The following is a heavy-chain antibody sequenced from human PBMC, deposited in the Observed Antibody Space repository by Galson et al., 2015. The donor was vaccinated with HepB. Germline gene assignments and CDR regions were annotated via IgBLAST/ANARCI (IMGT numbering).Heavy chain of an antibody. Sequence: SLRLSCAASGFTFSTDSMNWVRQAPGKGLEWVSSISSSSAYVYYADSVKGRFTISRDNAKNSLYLQMNSLRAEDTAVYFCASGYFYDPSGYKYWGQGTLVTVSS. CDR3: ASGYFYDPSGYKY. CDR2: ISSSSAYV. V-gene: IGHV3-21*01. CDR1: GFTFSTDS. J-gene: IGHJ4*02. D-gene: IGHD3-22*01.